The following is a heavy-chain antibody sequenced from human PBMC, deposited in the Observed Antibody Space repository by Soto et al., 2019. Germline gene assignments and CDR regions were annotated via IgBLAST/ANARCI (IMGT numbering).Heavy chain of an antibody. CDR2: IWYDGSNK. CDR3: AATPINVVRGVTRFDDY. Sequence: GGSLRLSCAASGFTFSSYGMHWVRQAPGKGLEWVAVIWYDGSNKYYADSVKGRFTISRDNSKNTLYLQMNSLRAEDTAVYYCAATPINVVRGVTRFDDYWGQGTLVTVSS. CDR1: GFTFSSYG. D-gene: IGHD3-10*01. V-gene: IGHV3-33*01. J-gene: IGHJ4*02.